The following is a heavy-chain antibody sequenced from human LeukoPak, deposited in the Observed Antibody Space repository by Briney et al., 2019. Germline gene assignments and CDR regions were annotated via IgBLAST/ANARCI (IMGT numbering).Heavy chain of an antibody. CDR1: GYTFTYYV. D-gene: IGHD1-26*01. CDR3: ARGEKPYDY. V-gene: IGHV1-18*01. CDR2: INAYNANT. J-gene: IGHJ4*02. Sequence: GASVKVSCKTSGYTFTYYVISWVRQAPGQGLEWMGWINAYNANTNDAQKFKGRVTITTDTSTSTAYMELRSLRSDDTAVYYCARGEKPYDYWGQGTLVSVSS.